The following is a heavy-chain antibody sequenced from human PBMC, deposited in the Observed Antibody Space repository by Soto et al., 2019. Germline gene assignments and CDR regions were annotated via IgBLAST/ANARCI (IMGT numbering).Heavy chain of an antibody. CDR2: IIPILGIA. Sequence: QVQLGQSGAEVKKPGSSVKVSCKSSGGTFSSYTISWVRQAPGQGLERMGRIIPILGIANYAQKFQGRVTITADKSTSTAYMELSRLRSEDTAVYYCARGGTTVTNGWFDPWGQGTLVTVSS. CDR3: ARGGTTVTNGWFDP. D-gene: IGHD4-17*01. CDR1: GGTFSSYT. J-gene: IGHJ5*02. V-gene: IGHV1-69*02.